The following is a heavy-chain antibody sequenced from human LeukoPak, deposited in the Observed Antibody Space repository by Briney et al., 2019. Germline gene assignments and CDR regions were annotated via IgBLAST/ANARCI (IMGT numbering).Heavy chain of an antibody. CDR2: ISWNSGSI. CDR1: GFTFDDYA. D-gene: IGHD6-6*01. Sequence: GRSLRLSCAASGFTFDDYATHWVRQAPGKGLEWVSGISWNSGSIGYADSVKGRFTISRDNSKNTLYLQMNSLRAEDTAVYYCAKDLTYSSSSWFDYWGQGTLVTVSS. V-gene: IGHV3-9*01. CDR3: AKDLTYSSSSWFDY. J-gene: IGHJ4*02.